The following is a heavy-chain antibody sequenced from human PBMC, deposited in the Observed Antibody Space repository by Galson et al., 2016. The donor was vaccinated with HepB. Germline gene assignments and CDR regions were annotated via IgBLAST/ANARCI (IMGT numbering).Heavy chain of an antibody. Sequence: SLRLSCAASGFTFSSYSMNWVRQAPGKGLEWVSFISISSTYIYYADSVRGRFTISRDNAKNSLYLQMNSLRAEDTAVYYCARLVENWNEAGRFDSWGQGTLVTVSS. J-gene: IGHJ4*02. CDR3: ARLVENWNEAGRFDS. CDR1: GFTFSSYS. V-gene: IGHV3-21*01. D-gene: IGHD1-1*01. CDR2: ISISSTYI.